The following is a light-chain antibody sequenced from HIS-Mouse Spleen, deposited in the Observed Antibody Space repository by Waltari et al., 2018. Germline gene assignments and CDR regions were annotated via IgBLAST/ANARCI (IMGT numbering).Light chain of an antibody. CDR3: CSYAGSYTFEVV. V-gene: IGLV1-47*01. J-gene: IGLJ2*01. Sequence: QSVLTQPPSASGTPGQRVTISCSGSSPNIGSNYVYWHQQLPGTAPKLLIYRNNQRPSGVPDRFSGSKSGTSASLAISGLRSEDEADYYCCSYAGSYTFEVVFGGGTKLTVL. CDR2: RNN. CDR1: SPNIGSNY.